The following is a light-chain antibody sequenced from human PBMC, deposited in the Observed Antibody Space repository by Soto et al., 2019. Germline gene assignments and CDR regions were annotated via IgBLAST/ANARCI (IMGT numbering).Light chain of an antibody. CDR1: SSDIGSHNF. Sequence: QSALTQPASVSGSPGQSITISCTGTSSDIGSHNFVSWHQQHPGKAPKFIIYGVSNRPSGVCNRFSGSKSGNTASLTISGLQADDEADYYCSSYTSTYIWVFGGGTKLTVL. V-gene: IGLV2-14*01. CDR3: SSYTSTYIWV. J-gene: IGLJ3*02. CDR2: GVS.